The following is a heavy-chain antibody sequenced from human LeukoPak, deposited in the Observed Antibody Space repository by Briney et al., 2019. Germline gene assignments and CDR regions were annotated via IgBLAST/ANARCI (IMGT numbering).Heavy chain of an antibody. J-gene: IGHJ4*02. CDR3: VRGTFEWKGVDF. CDR2: VRGDRRGT. Sequence: GVSLRLFYEVSGFSFSRHWMHWVRQARGKAREYGAKVRGDRRGTEYAESANGRFAVCRDNDRNSLHIDMSSLRADDTAVYYCVRGTFEWKGVDFWGQGSLVTVSS. D-gene: IGHD1-1*01. CDR1: GFSFSRHW. V-gene: IGHV3-7*01.